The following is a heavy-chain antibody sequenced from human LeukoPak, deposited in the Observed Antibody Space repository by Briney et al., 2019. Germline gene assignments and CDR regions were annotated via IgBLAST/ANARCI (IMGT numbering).Heavy chain of an antibody. D-gene: IGHD6-13*01. V-gene: IGHV1-69*13. J-gene: IGHJ4*02. CDR2: IIPIFGTV. CDR3: ARDTSPDSSSWYHFDY. Sequence: SVKVSCKASGYTFTSYDINWVRQATGQGLEWMGGIIPIFGTVNYAQKFQGRVTITADESTSTAYMELSSLRSEDTAVYYCARDTSPDSSSWYHFDYWGQGTLVTVSS. CDR1: GYTFTSYD.